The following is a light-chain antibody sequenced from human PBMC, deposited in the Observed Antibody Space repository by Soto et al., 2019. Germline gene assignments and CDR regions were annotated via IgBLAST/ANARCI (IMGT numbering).Light chain of an antibody. Sequence: EIVMTQFPATLSVSPGERATLSCRASQSVSTNLAWYQQKPGQAPRLLMYGASTRATGMPASFSGSGSGTEFILTISSLQSEDFAIYYCQHYNNWPPWTFGQGTKVDIK. J-gene: IGKJ1*01. V-gene: IGKV3-15*01. CDR3: QHYNNWPPWT. CDR2: GAS. CDR1: QSVSTN.